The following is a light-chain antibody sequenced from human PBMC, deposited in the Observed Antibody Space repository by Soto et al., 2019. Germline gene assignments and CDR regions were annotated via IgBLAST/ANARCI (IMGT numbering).Light chain of an antibody. J-gene: IGKJ5*01. V-gene: IGKV3-11*01. CDR1: LSVTNF. CDR3: QQRNIWPAVT. CDR2: GAF. Sequence: EIVLTQSPATLSLSPGERATLSCRASLSVTNFLAWYQQKPGQGPRLLIYGAFNRATGIPARFSGSGSGTDFTLTISSLEPEDSAVYYCQQRNIWPAVTIGQGTRLEI.